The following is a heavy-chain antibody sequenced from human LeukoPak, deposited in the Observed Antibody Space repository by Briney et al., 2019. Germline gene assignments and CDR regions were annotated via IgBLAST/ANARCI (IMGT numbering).Heavy chain of an antibody. Sequence: PGGSLRLSCAASGLTFSSYSFNWVRQAPGKGLEWVSSISRSGSHIYYADSVKGRFTISRDNAKNSLYLQMNSLRAEDTAVYYCARRLLWFGELEGFGMDVWGQGTTVTVSS. J-gene: IGHJ6*02. D-gene: IGHD3-10*01. V-gene: IGHV3-21*01. CDR2: ISRSGSHI. CDR1: GLTFSSYS. CDR3: ARRLLWFGELEGFGMDV.